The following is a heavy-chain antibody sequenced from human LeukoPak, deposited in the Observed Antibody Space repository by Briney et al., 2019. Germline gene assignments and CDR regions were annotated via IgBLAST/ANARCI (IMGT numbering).Heavy chain of an antibody. CDR1: GGSFGGYY. V-gene: IGHV4-34*01. J-gene: IGHJ4*02. Sequence: AETLSLTCAVYGGSFGGYYWSWFRQPPGKGLEWLGEINNSGSTNYNPSLKSRVTISVDTSKNQFSLKLSSVTAADTAVYYCARHGYDYVWGSYRPTTFDYWGQGTLVTVSS. D-gene: IGHD3-16*02. CDR3: ARHGYDYVWGSYRPTTFDY. CDR2: INNSGST.